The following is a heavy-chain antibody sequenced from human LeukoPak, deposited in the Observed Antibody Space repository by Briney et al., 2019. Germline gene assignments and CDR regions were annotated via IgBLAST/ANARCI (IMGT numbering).Heavy chain of an antibody. Sequence: GRSLRLSCAASGFTFSRYWMSWVRQAPGKGLEWVANIKQDGSEKYYVDSVKGRCTISRDNAKNSLYLQMNSLRAEDTAVYYCAGGMYSGSFDPWGQGTLVTVSS. CDR3: AGGMYSGSFDP. J-gene: IGHJ5*02. CDR1: GFTFSRYW. CDR2: IKQDGSEK. D-gene: IGHD1-26*01. V-gene: IGHV3-7*02.